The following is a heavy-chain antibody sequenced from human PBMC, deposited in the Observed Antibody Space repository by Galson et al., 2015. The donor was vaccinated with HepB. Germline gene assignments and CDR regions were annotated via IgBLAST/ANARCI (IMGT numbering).Heavy chain of an antibody. CDR3: AKETWGERGYSYGYDYYYGMDV. J-gene: IGHJ6*02. D-gene: IGHD5-18*01. CDR2: ISGSGGST. CDR1: GFTFSSYA. Sequence: SLRLSCAASGFTFSSYAMSWVRQAPGKGLEWVSAISGSGGSTYYADSVKGRFTISRDNSKNTLYLQMNSLRAEDTAVYYCAKETWGERGYSYGYDYYYGMDVWGQGTTVTVSS. V-gene: IGHV3-23*01.